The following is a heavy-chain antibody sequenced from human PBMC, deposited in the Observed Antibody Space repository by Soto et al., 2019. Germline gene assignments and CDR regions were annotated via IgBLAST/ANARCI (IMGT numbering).Heavy chain of an antibody. Sequence: GGSLRLSCAASRFTFSSYGIHWVRQAPGKGLEWVAVISYDGSNKYYADSVKGRFTISRDNSKNTLYLQMNSLRAEDTAVYYCAAGTLSYSYYYYYYGMDVWGQGTTVTVSS. V-gene: IGHV3-30*03. D-gene: IGHD6-13*01. CDR1: RFTFSSYG. J-gene: IGHJ6*02. CDR2: ISYDGSNK. CDR3: AAGTLSYSYYYYYYGMDV.